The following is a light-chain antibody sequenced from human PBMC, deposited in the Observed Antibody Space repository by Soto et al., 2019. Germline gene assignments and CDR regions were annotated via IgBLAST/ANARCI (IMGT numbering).Light chain of an antibody. Sequence: QSVLTQSPSASASLGASVNLNCTVSGGHSSNAIAWHQQQPEKGPRYLMKLYSDGSHNKGDGIPDRFSGSSSGAERYLTISSLQSEDEADYYCQTWGTGMGLFGGGTKVTVL. CDR2: LYSDGSH. J-gene: IGLJ2*01. V-gene: IGLV4-69*01. CDR1: GGHSSNA. CDR3: QTWGTGMGL.